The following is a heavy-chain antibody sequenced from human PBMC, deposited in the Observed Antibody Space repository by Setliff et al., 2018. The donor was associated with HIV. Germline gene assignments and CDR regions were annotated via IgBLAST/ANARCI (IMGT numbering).Heavy chain of an antibody. J-gene: IGHJ6*02. D-gene: IGHD1-26*01. CDR2: IIPILGIA. V-gene: IGHV1-69*10. CDR1: GGTFSSYA. CDR3: ARPQWELGVDYYGMDV. Sequence: GASVKVSCKASGGTFSSYAISCVRQAPGQGLEWMGGIIPILGIASYSQKFQGRVTITADKSTSTAYMELSSLRSEDTAVYYCARPQWELGVDYYGMDVWGQGTTVTVLL.